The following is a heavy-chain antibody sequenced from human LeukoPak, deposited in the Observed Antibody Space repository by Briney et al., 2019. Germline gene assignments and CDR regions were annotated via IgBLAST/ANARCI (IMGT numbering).Heavy chain of an antibody. CDR3: ARGAGGYYYNMDV. CDR1: GGSISSYY. CDR2: IYYSGST. J-gene: IGHJ6*03. V-gene: IGHV4-59*01. Sequence: SETLSLTCTVSGGSISSYYWTWIRQPPGKGLGWIGYIYYSGSTNYNPSLKSRVTISVDTSKNQFSLKLSSVTAADTAVYYCARGAGGYYYNMDVWGKGSTVTVSS.